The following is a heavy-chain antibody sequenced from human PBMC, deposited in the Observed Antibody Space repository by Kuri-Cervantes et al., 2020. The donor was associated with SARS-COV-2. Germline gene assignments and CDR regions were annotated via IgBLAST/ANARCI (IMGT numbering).Heavy chain of an antibody. CDR1: GGSISSYY. V-gene: IGHV4-59*01. CDR3: ARDGSVARYPRTAFDI. J-gene: IGHJ3*02. CDR2: IYYSGST. Sequence: CTVSGGSISSYYWSWIRQPPGKGLEWIGYIYYSGSTNYNPSLKSRVTISVDTSKNQFSLKLSSVTAADTAVYYCARDGSVARYPRTAFDIWGQGTMVTVSS. D-gene: IGHD6-19*01.